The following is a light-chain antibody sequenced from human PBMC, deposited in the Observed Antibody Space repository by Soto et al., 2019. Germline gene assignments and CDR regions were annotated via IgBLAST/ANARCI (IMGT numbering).Light chain of an antibody. Sequence: IQLTQSPSSLSASVGDRVTITCRASQDIAIYLAWYQQKPGEAPKLLIYAASTLYGGVPSRFSGSGSGTDFTLTISSLQPEDFATYYCQQSNNHPISFGQGTRLEIK. J-gene: IGKJ5*01. CDR1: QDIAIY. CDR3: QQSNNHPIS. CDR2: AAS. V-gene: IGKV1-9*01.